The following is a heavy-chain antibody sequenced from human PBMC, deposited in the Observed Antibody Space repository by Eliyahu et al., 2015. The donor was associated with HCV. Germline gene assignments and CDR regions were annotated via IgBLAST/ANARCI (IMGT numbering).Heavy chain of an antibody. D-gene: IGHD6-19*01. Sequence: QITLKESGPTLVKPTQTLTLTCTFSGFSLSTSGVGVGWIRQPPGKALEWLALIYWDDDKRYSPSLKSRLTITKDTSKNQVVLTMTNMDPVDTATYYCAHRLAGYSSGNDAFDIWGQGTMVTVSS. CDR2: IYWDDDK. CDR3: AHRLAGYSSGNDAFDI. CDR1: GFSLSTSGVG. V-gene: IGHV2-5*02. J-gene: IGHJ3*02.